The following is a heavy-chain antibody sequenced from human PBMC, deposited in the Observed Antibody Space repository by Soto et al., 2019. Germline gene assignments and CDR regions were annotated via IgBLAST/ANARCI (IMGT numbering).Heavy chain of an antibody. CDR3: ARVTPGNNLYYFSGLDV. J-gene: IGHJ6*02. D-gene: IGHD1-1*01. CDR1: GFNFGTYA. V-gene: IGHV3-30-3*01. CDR2: IAYDGINT. Sequence: GGSLRLSCVASGFNFGTYAIHWVRQAPGKGLQWVALIAYDGINTYYADSVRGRFTISRDNSKNTLHLQMNSLRPEDTGVYFCARVTPGNNLYYFSGLDVWGQGTSVTVSS.